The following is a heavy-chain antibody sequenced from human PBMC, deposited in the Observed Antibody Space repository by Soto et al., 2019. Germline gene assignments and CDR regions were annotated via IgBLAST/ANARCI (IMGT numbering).Heavy chain of an antibody. CDR1: GYTFSSYG. Sequence: SVKVSCRASGYTFSSYGISFVRQAPGQGLEWMGWISAYNGNTNYEQKFQGRVTMTTDTSTSTAYMELRSLRSDDTAVYYCARDLIPYYPRGEAFDIWGQGTMVTVSS. CDR2: ISAYNGNT. V-gene: IGHV1-18*01. CDR3: ARDLIPYYPRGEAFDI. D-gene: IGHD3-16*01. J-gene: IGHJ3*02.